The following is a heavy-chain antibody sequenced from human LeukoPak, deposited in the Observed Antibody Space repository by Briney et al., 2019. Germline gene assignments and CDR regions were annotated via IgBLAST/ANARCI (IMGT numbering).Heavy chain of an antibody. CDR2: IYYSGST. Sequence: PSETLSLTCTVSGGSISSYYWSWIRQAPGKGLEWIGYIYYSGSTNYNPSLKSRVTISVDTSKNQFSLKLSSVTAADTAVYYCARSQGSSGYAPLGYWGQGTLVTVSS. J-gene: IGHJ4*02. D-gene: IGHD3-22*01. CDR3: ARSQGSSGYAPLGY. V-gene: IGHV4-59*01. CDR1: GGSISSYY.